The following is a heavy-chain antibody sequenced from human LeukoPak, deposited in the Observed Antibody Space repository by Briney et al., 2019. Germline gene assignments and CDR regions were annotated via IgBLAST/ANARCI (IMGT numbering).Heavy chain of an antibody. D-gene: IGHD1-26*01. J-gene: IGHJ4*02. CDR1: GYTFTGYY. CDR3: AREAQATSPYYFDC. V-gene: IGHV1-2*02. CDR2: INPNSGGT. Sequence: ASVNVSCKASGYTFTGYYMHWVRQAPGQGLEWMGWINPNSGGTNYAQKFQGRVTMTRKTSIRTAYMELSRLRSDDTAVYYCAREAQATSPYYFDCWGQGTLVTVCS.